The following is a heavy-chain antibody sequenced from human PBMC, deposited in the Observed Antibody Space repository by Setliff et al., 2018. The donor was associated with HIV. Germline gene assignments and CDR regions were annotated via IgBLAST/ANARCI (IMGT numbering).Heavy chain of an antibody. D-gene: IGHD1-26*01. CDR1: GGSFSGYY. V-gene: IGHV4-34*01. CDR2: INHSGST. J-gene: IGHJ3*02. CDR3: ARRPRIVGVRKNAFDI. Sequence: SETLSLTCAVYGGSFSGYYWSWIRQPPGKGLEWIGEINHSGSTNYNPSLKSRVTISVDTSKNQFSLKLSSVTAADTAVYYCARRPRIVGVRKNAFDIWGQGQWSPSPQ.